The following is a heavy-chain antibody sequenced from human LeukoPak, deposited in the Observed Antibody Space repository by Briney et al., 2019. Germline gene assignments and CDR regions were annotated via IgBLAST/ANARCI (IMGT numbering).Heavy chain of an antibody. D-gene: IGHD2-15*01. CDR1: GFTFGDYA. J-gene: IGHJ4*02. CDR3: TRVEGLLYYFDY. CDR2: IRSKAYGGTT. V-gene: IGHV3-49*04. Sequence: GGSLRLSCTASGFTFGDYAMSWVRQAPGKGLEWVGFIRSKAYGGTTEYAASVKGRFTISRDDSKSIAYLQMNSLKTEDTAVYYCTRVEGLLYYFDYWGQGTLVTVSS.